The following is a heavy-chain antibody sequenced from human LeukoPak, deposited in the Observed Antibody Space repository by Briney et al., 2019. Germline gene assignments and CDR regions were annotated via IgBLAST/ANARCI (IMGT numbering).Heavy chain of an antibody. V-gene: IGHV3-48*03. Sequence: GGSLRLSCAASGFTFSSYEMNWVRQAPGKGLEWISYISSSGTIMNYADSVKGRFTTSRDNAKNSVYLQMNSLRAEDTAVYYCARDSRTYSHYYYGMDVWGQGTTVTVSS. CDR2: ISSSGTIM. J-gene: IGHJ6*02. CDR3: ARDSRTYSHYYYGMDV. D-gene: IGHD4-11*01. CDR1: GFTFSSYE.